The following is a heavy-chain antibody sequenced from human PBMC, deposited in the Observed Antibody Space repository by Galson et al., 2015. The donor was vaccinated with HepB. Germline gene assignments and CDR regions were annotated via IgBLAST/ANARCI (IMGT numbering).Heavy chain of an antibody. CDR2: ISSSSSTI. Sequence: SLRLSCAASGFTFSSYSMNWVRQAPGKGLEWVSYISSSSSTIYYADSVKGRFTISRDNAKNSLYLQMNSLRDEDTAVYYCARSYGGQLVRWFDPWGQGTLVTVSS. CDR3: ARSYGGQLVRWFDP. CDR1: GFTFSSYS. V-gene: IGHV3-48*02. D-gene: IGHD6-13*01. J-gene: IGHJ5*02.